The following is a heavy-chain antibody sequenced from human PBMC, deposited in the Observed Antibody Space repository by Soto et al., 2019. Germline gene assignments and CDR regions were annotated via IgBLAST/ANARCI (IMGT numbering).Heavy chain of an antibody. J-gene: IGHJ4*02. D-gene: IGHD3-22*01. CDR2: IYYSGST. V-gene: IGHV4-31*03. Sequence: KPSETLSLTCTVSGGSISSGGYYWIWIRQHPGKGLEWTGYIYYSGSTYYNPSLKSRVTISVDTSKNQFSLKLSSVTAADTAVYYCARDYYDSSGSPYYWGQGTLVTVSS. CDR1: GGSISSGGYY. CDR3: ARDYYDSSGSPYY.